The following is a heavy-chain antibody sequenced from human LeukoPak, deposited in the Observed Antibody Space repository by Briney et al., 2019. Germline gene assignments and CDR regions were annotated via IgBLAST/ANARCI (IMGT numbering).Heavy chain of an antibody. V-gene: IGHV4-31*03. CDR3: ARRRYCSGGSCYPIDY. CDR1: GGSISSGGYY. J-gene: IGHJ4*02. D-gene: IGHD2-15*01. CDR2: IYYSGST. Sequence: SETLSLTCTVSGGSISSGGYYWSWIRQHPGKGLEWIGYIYYSGSTYYNPSLKSRVTISVDTSKNQFSLQLSSVTAADTAVYYCARRRYCSGGSCYPIDYWGQGTLVTVSS.